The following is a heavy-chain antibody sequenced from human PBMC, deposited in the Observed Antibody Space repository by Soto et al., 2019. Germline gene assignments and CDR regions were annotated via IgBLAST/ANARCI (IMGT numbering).Heavy chain of an antibody. J-gene: IGHJ4*02. Sequence: EVQLVESGGGLVKPGGSLRLSCAASGFTFSNAWMNWVRQAPGKGLEWVGRIKSKADGGTTDYAAPVKGRFTISRDDSKNTLYLQMNSLKTEDTAVYYCTTDVQAAAWRVDYFDYWGQGTLVTVSS. V-gene: IGHV3-15*07. CDR1: GFTFSNAW. D-gene: IGHD6-13*01. CDR3: TTDVQAAAWRVDYFDY. CDR2: IKSKADGGTT.